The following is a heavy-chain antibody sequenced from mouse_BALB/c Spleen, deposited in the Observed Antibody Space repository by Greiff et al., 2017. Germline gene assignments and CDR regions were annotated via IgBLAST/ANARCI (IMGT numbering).Heavy chain of an antibody. Sequence: VQLQQSGPELVKPGASVRISCKASGYTFTSYYIHWVKQRPGQGLEWIGWIYPGNVNTKYNEKFKGKATLTADKSSSTAYMQLSSLTSEDSAVYFCARNYYGYDEYAMDYWGQGTSVTVSS. V-gene: IGHV1S56*01. CDR2: IYPGNVNT. D-gene: IGHD2-2*01. J-gene: IGHJ4*01. CDR1: GYTFTSYY. CDR3: ARNYYGYDEYAMDY.